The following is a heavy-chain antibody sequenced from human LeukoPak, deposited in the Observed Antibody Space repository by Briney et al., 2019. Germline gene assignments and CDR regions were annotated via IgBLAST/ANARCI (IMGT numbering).Heavy chain of an antibody. Sequence: GGSLRLSCAASGFTFSSYSMNWVRQAPGKGLEWVANIKQDRSEKYYVDSVKGRFTISRDNAKNSLYLQMNSLRAEDTAVYYCASKDSSGWYLNYWGQGTLVTVSS. J-gene: IGHJ4*02. CDR2: IKQDRSEK. V-gene: IGHV3-7*01. D-gene: IGHD6-19*01. CDR1: GFTFSSYS. CDR3: ASKDSSGWYLNY.